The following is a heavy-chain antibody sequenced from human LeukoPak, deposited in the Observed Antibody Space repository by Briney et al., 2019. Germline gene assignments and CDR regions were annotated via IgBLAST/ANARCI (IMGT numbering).Heavy chain of an antibody. V-gene: IGHV1-2*02. J-gene: IGHJ6*02. D-gene: IGHD5-12*01. CDR1: GYTFTGYY. Sequence: GASVKVSCKASGYTFTGYYMHWVRQAPGQGLEWMGWINPNSGGTNYAQKFQGRVTMTRDTSISTAYMELSRLRSDDTAVYYCARDRGYDWYGMDVWGQGTTVTVSS. CDR3: ARDRGYDWYGMDV. CDR2: INPNSGGT.